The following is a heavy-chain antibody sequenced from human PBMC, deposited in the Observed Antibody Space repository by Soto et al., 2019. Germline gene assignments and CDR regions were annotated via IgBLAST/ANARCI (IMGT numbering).Heavy chain of an antibody. Sequence: QVQLVQSGAEVKKPGASVKVSCKASGYTFTSYDINWVRQATGQGLAWMGWMNPNSGNTGYAQKFQGRVTMTRNTSLSTGYMELSSLRSADTAVYYCARVAGYSYGIDYWGQGTLVTVSS. CDR1: GYTFTSYD. V-gene: IGHV1-8*01. CDR3: ARVAGYSYGIDY. D-gene: IGHD5-18*01. J-gene: IGHJ4*02. CDR2: MNPNSGNT.